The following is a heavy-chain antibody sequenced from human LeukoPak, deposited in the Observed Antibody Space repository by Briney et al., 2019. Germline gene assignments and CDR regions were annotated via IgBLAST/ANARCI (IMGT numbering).Heavy chain of an antibody. Sequence: ASVKVSCKASGYTFTGYYMHWVRQAPGQGLEWMGWINPNSGGTNYAQKFQGRVTMTRDTSISTAYMELSRLRSDDTAVYYCARDPLDIVVVPAAPTSWFDPWGQGTLVTVSS. J-gene: IGHJ5*02. CDR2: INPNSGGT. D-gene: IGHD2-2*01. V-gene: IGHV1-2*02. CDR3: ARDPLDIVVVPAAPTSWFDP. CDR1: GYTFTGYY.